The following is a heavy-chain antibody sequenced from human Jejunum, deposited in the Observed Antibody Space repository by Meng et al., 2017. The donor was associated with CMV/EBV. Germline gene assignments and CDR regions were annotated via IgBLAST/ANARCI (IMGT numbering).Heavy chain of an antibody. V-gene: IGHV3-74*01. Sequence: ASGFSFSGNWMRWVRQAPGKGLVWVSRSSNGGYNTNYADSVKGRFTISRDNAKNTLYLQVNSLRAEDTAVYYCATSGLEIDWYLDLWGHGTLVTVSS. J-gene: IGHJ2*01. CDR3: ATSGLEIDWYLDL. CDR2: SSNGGYNT. CDR1: GFSFSGNW. D-gene: IGHD3/OR15-3a*01.